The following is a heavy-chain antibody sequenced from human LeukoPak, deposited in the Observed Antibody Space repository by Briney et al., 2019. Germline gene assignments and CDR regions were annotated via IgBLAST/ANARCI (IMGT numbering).Heavy chain of an antibody. V-gene: IGHV4-39*07. D-gene: IGHD4-23*01. CDR2: IYYSGST. Sequence: PSETLSLTCTVSGGSISSSSYYWGWIRQPPGKGLEWIGSIYYSGSTYYNPSLKSRVTISVDTSKNQFSLKLSSVTAADTAVYYCAREPSGGNGLVDYWGQGTLVTVSS. J-gene: IGHJ4*02. CDR1: GGSISSSSYY. CDR3: AREPSGGNGLVDY.